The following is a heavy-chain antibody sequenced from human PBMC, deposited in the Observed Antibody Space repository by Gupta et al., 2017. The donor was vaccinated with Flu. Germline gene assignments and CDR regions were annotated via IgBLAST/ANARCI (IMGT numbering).Heavy chain of an antibody. CDR3: AKIRVMTTITKGHFDY. V-gene: IGHV3-23*01. Sequence: PGKGLEWVSTITGSGGSTYYADSVKGRFTISRDNSKNTLYLQMNSLRAEDTAVYYCAKIRVMTTITKGHFDYWGQGTLVTVSS. D-gene: IGHD4-17*01. J-gene: IGHJ4*02. CDR2: ITGSGGST.